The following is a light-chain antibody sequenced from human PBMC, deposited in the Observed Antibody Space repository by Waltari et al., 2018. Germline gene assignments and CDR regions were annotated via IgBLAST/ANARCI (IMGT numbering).Light chain of an antibody. CDR3: QSYDSSLSGSV. CDR1: SSNIGAGYD. Sequence: QSVLTQPPSVSGAPGQRVTISCTGSSSNIGAGYDVHWYQQLPGTAPKLLIYGNSNRPSGVPDLFSGSKSGTPASLAITGLQAEDEADYYCQSYDSSLSGSVFGGGTKLTVL. CDR2: GNS. J-gene: IGLJ3*02. V-gene: IGLV1-40*01.